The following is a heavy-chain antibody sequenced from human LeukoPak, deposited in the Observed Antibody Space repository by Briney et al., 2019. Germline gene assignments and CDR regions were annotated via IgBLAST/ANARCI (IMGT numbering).Heavy chain of an antibody. V-gene: IGHV1-18*01. D-gene: IGHD2-2*01. CDR2: ISAYNGNT. CDR1: GYTLTSYG. CDR3: ARGPIIDIVVIPAAADYYHMDV. Sequence: ASVKVSCKASGYTLTSYGISWVRQAPGQGLEWTGWISAYNGNTRYVQKLQGRVTMTTDSSTSTAYMELRSLRSDDTAVYYCARGPIIDIVVIPAAADYYHMDVWGKGTTVTVSS. J-gene: IGHJ6*03.